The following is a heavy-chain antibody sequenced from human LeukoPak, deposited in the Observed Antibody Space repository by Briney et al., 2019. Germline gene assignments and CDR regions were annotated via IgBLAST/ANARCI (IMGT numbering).Heavy chain of an antibody. J-gene: IGHJ4*02. CDR2: IYTSGST. CDR3: ARASPGVGWNYYFDY. D-gene: IGHD1-7*01. Sequence: PSETLSLTCTVSGGSISSGSYYWSWIRQPAGKGLEWIGRIYTSGSTNYNPSLKSRVAISVDTSKNQFSLKLSSVTAAETAVYYCARASPGVGWNYYFDYWGQGTLVTVSS. CDR1: GGSISSGSYY. V-gene: IGHV4-61*02.